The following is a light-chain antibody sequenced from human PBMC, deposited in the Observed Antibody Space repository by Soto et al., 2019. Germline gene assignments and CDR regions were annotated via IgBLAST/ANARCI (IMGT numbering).Light chain of an antibody. CDR3: QSYDSSLSGSYV. J-gene: IGLJ1*01. CDR1: SSNIGAGYD. Sequence: QSVLTQPPSLSGAPGQRVTISCTGSSSNIGAGYDVHWYQQLPGTAPKVLIYDNNNRPSGVPDRISGSKSGTSASLAITGLQAEDEADYYCQSYDSSLSGSYVFGTGTKVTVL. CDR2: DNN. V-gene: IGLV1-40*01.